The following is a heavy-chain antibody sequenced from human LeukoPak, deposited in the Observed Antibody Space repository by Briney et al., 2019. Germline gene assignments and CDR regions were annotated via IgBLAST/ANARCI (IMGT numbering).Heavy chain of an antibody. V-gene: IGHV1-8*02. CDR2: MNPNSGNT. CDR3: ARDDFDY. Sequence: ASVKVSCKASGGTFSSYAISWVRQAPGQGLEWMGWMNPNSGNTGYAQKFQGRVTMTRNTSISTAYMELSSLRSEDTAVYYCARDDFDYWGQGTLVTVSS. J-gene: IGHJ4*02. CDR1: GGTFSSYA.